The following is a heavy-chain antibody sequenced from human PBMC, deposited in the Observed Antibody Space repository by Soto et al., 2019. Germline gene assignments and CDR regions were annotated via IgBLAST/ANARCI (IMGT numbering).Heavy chain of an antibody. CDR2: ISAYNGNT. Sequence: ASVKVSCKTSGYTITSYGITWVRQDTRQGLEWMGWISAYNGNTNYAQKLQGRVTMTTDTSTSTAYMELRSLRSDDTAVYYCARGAYVWGSYRYTENYYFDYWGQGTLVTVSS. CDR1: GYTITSYG. D-gene: IGHD3-16*02. CDR3: ARGAYVWGSYRYTENYYFDY. J-gene: IGHJ4*02. V-gene: IGHV1-18*01.